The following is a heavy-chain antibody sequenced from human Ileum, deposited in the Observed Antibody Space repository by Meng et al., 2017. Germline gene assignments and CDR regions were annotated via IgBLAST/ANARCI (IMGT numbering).Heavy chain of an antibody. V-gene: IGHV3-73*01. Sequence: GESLKISCAASGFTFSDSPMHWVRQASGKGLEWVGRIRDKANSYATAYAASVKGRFTISRDDSKNTAYLQMNSLKTEDTAVYYCTRLHSYGDPSKFYYYAMDVWGQGTTVTGCS. CDR3: TRLHSYGDPSKFYYYAMDV. J-gene: IGHJ6*01. D-gene: IGHD4-17*01. CDR2: IRDKANSYAT. CDR1: GFTFSDSP.